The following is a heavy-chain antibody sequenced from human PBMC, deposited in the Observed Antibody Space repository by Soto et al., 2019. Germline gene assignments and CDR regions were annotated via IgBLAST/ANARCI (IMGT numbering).Heavy chain of an antibody. J-gene: IGHJ4*02. CDR3: APHRGGGGY. Sequence: EVQLLESGGGLVQPGASLRLSCVGSGFTFSDFWIHWVRQGPGKGLDWVARIERNALTTRYADSVKGRFIISRNNARNPFYREKKSRGADDTAVFYGAPHRGGGGYWGQGTLVTVSS. V-gene: IGHV3-74*01. D-gene: IGHD3-10*01. CDR2: IERNALTT. CDR1: GFTFSDFW.